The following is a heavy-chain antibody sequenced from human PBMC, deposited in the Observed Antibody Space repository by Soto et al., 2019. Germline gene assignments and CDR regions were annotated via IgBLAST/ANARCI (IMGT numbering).Heavy chain of an antibody. V-gene: IGHV3-30*18. CDR1: GFIFSSYG. D-gene: IGHD6-13*01. J-gene: IGHJ4*02. CDR3: AKRVAAAGHLDH. Sequence: QVQLVESGGGVVQPGRSLRLSCAASGFIFSSYGMHWVRQAPGKGLEWVAVISYDGSKKNYVDSVKGRFTMSRDNSKNTVDLQMNSLRPEDTAVYYCAKRVAAAGHLDHWGQGTLVTVSS. CDR2: ISYDGSKK.